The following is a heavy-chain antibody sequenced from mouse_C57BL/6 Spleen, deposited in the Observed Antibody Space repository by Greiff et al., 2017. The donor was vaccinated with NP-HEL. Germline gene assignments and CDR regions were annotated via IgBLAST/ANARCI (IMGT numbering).Heavy chain of an antibody. CDR2: ISSGSSTI. D-gene: IGHD2-4*01. Sequence: EVHLVESGGGLVKPGGSLKLSCAASGFTFSDYGMHWVRQAPEKGLEWVAYISSGSSTIYYADTVKGRFTISRDNAKNTLFLQMTSLRSEDTAMYYCARRADYDKGPKAMDYWGQGTSVTVSS. V-gene: IGHV5-17*01. J-gene: IGHJ4*01. CDR1: GFTFSDYG. CDR3: ARRADYDKGPKAMDY.